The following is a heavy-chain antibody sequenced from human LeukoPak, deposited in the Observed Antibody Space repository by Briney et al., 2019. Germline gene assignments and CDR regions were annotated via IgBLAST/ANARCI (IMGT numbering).Heavy chain of an antibody. D-gene: IGHD6-19*01. CDR2: FDPEDGET. V-gene: IGHV1-24*01. CDR1: GYTLTELS. Sequence: GASVKVSCKVSGYTLTELSMHWVRQAPGKGLEWMGGFDPEDGETIYAQKFQGRVTMTEDTSTDTAYMELSSLRSEDTAVYYCARAGIAVAQNTIDYWGQGTLVTVSS. CDR3: ARAGIAVAQNTIDY. J-gene: IGHJ4*02.